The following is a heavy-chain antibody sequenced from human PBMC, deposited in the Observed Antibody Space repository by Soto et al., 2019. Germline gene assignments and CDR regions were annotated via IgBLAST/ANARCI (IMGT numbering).Heavy chain of an antibody. J-gene: IGHJ4*02. Sequence: LILSCVAAGFTFSSYAITWVRHAPVKWLEWVSAISGGDGSPSYADSVKGRFTISRDNSKNTLYLHMNSLRADDTAAYYCAKWHTYNYDSLAFSGFDCWGQGTQVTVSS. CDR2: ISGGDGSP. D-gene: IGHD3-16*01. V-gene: IGHV3-23*01. CDR3: AKWHTYNYDSLAFSGFDC. CDR1: GFTFSSYA.